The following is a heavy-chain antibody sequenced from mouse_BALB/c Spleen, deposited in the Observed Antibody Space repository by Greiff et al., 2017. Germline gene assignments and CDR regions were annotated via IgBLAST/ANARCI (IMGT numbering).Heavy chain of an antibody. CDR2: IDPANGNT. CDR1: GFNIKDTY. Sequence: VQLKQSGAELVKPGASVKLSCTASGFNIKDTYMHWVKQRPEQGLEWIGRIDPANGNTKYDPKFQGKATITADTSSNTAYLQLSSLTSEDTAVYYCARGQLGLREAYWGQGTLVTVSA. CDR3: ARGQLGLREAY. J-gene: IGHJ3*01. D-gene: IGHD3-2*01. V-gene: IGHV14-3*02.